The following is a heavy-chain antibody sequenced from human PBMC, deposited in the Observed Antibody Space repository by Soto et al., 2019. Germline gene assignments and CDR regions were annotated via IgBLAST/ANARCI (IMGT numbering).Heavy chain of an antibody. CDR3: ARDPRFMIMFGGVIAELPNRRDV. Sequence: GGSLRLSCAASGFTFSSYEMNWVRQAPGKGLEWVSYISSSGSTIYYADSVKGRFTISRDNAKNSLYLQMNSLRAEDTAVYYCARDPRFMIMFGGVIAELPNRRDVWGQGTTVTVSS. CDR2: ISSSGSTI. CDR1: GFTFSSYE. J-gene: IGHJ6*02. D-gene: IGHD3-16*02. V-gene: IGHV3-48*03.